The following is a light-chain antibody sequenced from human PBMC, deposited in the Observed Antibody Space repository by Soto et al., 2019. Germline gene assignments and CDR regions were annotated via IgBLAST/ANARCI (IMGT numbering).Light chain of an antibody. Sequence: QSALTQPASVSGSPGQSITISCTGTSSDVGGHDYVSWYQHHPGKAPKLMIYEVTHRPSGVSNRFSGSKSGNTASLTISGLQAEDETVYFCSSYTTRSTWVFGGGTKLTVL. CDR2: EVT. J-gene: IGLJ3*02. CDR3: SSYTTRSTWV. V-gene: IGLV2-14*01. CDR1: SSDVGGHDY.